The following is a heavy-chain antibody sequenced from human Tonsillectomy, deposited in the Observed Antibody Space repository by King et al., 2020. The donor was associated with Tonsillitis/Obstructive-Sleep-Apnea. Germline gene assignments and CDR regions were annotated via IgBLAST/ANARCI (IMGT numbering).Heavy chain of an antibody. CDR3: ARGAVAMSKAWFDP. Sequence: VQSGAEVKKPGASVKVSCTASGYSFNDYFMHWVRQAPGQGLEWMGWINPHSGATNYAQKFQGRVTMTRDTSTSTAYMELSRLRSDDTAVYYCARGAVAMSKAWFDPWGQGTLVTVSS. CDR2: INPHSGAT. CDR1: GYSFNDYF. D-gene: IGHD6-6*01. V-gene: IGHV1-2*02. J-gene: IGHJ5*02.